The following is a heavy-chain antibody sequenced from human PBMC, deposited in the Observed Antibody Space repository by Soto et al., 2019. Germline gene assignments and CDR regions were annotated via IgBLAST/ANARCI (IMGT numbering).Heavy chain of an antibody. J-gene: IGHJ3*02. D-gene: IGHD2-15*01. CDR2: IYYSGST. CDR1: GGSISSSSYY. CDR3: ARHFGGSQPSNDAFDI. Sequence: SETLSLTCTVSGGSISSSSYYWGWIRQPPGKGLEWIGSIYYSGSTYYNPSLKSRVTISVDTSKNQFSLKLSSVTAADTAVYYCARHFGGSQPSNDAFDIWGQGTMVTVSS. V-gene: IGHV4-39*01.